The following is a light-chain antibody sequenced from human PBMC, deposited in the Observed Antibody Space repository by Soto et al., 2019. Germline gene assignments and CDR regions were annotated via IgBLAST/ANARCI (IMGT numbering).Light chain of an antibody. J-gene: IGLJ1*01. Sequence: QSVLTQPASVSGSPGQSITIFYTGTSSDVGSYDLVSWYQQYPGKAPKLMIYEGTKRPSGVSYRFSGSRSGNTASLTISGLQAEDEADYYCCSYTTGRTFVFGIGTKVTV. V-gene: IGLV2-23*01. CDR2: EGT. CDR1: SSDVGSYDL. CDR3: CSYTTGRTFV.